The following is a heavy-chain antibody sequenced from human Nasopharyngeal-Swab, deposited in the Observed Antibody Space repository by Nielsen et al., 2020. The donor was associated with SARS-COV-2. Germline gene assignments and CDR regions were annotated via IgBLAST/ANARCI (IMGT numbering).Heavy chain of an antibody. D-gene: IGHD3-3*01. CDR2: IKQDGSEI. CDR3: ARLKYDFWNGPPEDY. Sequence: GGSLRLSCAASGFTFSNYWMSWVRQAPGKGLEWVANIKQDGSEIYYVDSLKGRFTISRDNAKNSLYLQTNSLRAEDTAVYYCARLKYDFWNGPPEDYWGQGTLVTVSS. V-gene: IGHV3-7*01. CDR1: GFTFSNYW. J-gene: IGHJ4*02.